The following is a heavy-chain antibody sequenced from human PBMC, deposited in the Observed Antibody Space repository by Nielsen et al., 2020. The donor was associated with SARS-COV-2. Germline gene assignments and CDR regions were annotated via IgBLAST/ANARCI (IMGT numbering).Heavy chain of an antibody. CDR3: ARGRYSSSWDNYYFDF. V-gene: IGHV3-20*04. CDR1: GFTFDDYG. J-gene: IGHJ4*02. D-gene: IGHD6-13*01. Sequence: GESLKISCAASGFTFDDYGMSWVRQAPGKGLEWVSGINWSGGSTGYADSVKGRFTMSRDNANNSPYLQMNSLRAEDTALYYCARGRYSSSWDNYYFDFWCPGTLVTVSS. CDR2: INWSGGST.